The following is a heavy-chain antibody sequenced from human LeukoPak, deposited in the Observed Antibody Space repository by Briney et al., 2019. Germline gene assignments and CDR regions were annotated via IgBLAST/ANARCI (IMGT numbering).Heavy chain of an antibody. D-gene: IGHD6-19*01. CDR2: ISYDGGII. Sequence: QPGGSLRLSCAASGFIFHDYGMHWVRQAPGKGLEWVAVISYDGGIIYYADSVKGRFAISRDNAKNSLYLQMNSLRAEDTAVYYCTRGYNSPVHWGQGTLVTVSS. J-gene: IGHJ4*02. CDR3: TRGYNSPVH. CDR1: GFIFHDYG. V-gene: IGHV3-30*03.